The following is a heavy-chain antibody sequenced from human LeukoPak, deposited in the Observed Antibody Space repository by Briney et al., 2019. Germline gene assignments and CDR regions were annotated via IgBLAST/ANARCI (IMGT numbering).Heavy chain of an antibody. CDR1: GFIFNSYG. CDR2: ISNDGSNK. D-gene: IGHD3-3*01. CDR3: ARGIYDFWSGYYDGTYYFDY. Sequence: GGSLRLSCVASGFIFNSYGMHWVRQAPGKGLEWLAIISNDGSNKFYADSVRGRFTISRDNSKNTLYLQMNSLRAEDTAVYYCARGIYDFWSGYYDGTYYFDYWGQGTLVTVSS. V-gene: IGHV3-30*03. J-gene: IGHJ4*02.